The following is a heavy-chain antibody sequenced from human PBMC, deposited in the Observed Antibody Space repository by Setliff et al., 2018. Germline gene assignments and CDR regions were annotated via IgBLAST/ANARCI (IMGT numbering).Heavy chain of an antibody. V-gene: IGHV3-23*01. Sequence: SGFTFSSYAMSWVRQAPGKGLEWVSAISGSGGSTYYADSVKGRFTISRDNSKNTLYLQMNSLRAEDTAVYYCARALRGYCSGGSCYNWFDPWGQGTLVTVSS. D-gene: IGHD2-15*01. CDR3: ARALRGYCSGGSCYNWFDP. CDR2: ISGSGGST. J-gene: IGHJ5*02. CDR1: GFTFSSYA.